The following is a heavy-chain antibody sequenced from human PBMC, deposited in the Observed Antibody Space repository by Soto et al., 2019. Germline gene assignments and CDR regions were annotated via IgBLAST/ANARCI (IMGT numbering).Heavy chain of an antibody. Sequence: GGSLRLSCAASGFTFSSYAMSWVRQAPGKGLEWVSAISGSGGSTYYADSVKGRFTISRDNSKNTLYLQMNSLRAEDTAVYYCAKDKGPMTTVTPFDYWGQGTLVTVSS. V-gene: IGHV3-23*01. CDR3: AKDKGPMTTVTPFDY. J-gene: IGHJ4*02. CDR2: ISGSGGST. D-gene: IGHD4-17*01. CDR1: GFTFSSYA.